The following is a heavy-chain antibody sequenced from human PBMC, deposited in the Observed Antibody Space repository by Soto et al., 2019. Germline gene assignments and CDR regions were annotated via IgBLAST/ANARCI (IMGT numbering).Heavy chain of an antibody. J-gene: IGHJ3*02. D-gene: IGHD3-16*02. CDR1: GYSFTSYW. CDR3: AISAVMITFGGVIARNDAFDI. CDR2: IYPGDSDT. Sequence: GDSLKISCKGSGYSFTSYWIGWVRQMPGKGLEWMGIIYPGDSDTRYSPSFQGQVTISADKSISTAYLQWSSLKASDTARYYCAISAVMITFGGVIARNDAFDIWGQGTMVTVSS. V-gene: IGHV5-51*01.